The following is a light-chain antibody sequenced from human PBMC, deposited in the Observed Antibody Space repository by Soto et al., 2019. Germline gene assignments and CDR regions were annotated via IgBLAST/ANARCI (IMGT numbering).Light chain of an antibody. CDR3: HTLVGNNNVV. J-gene: IGLJ2*01. CDR2: LNSDGSH. Sequence: QAVLTQSSSASASLGASVKVTCTLSSGYSSYVIAWHQQQPEKGPRYLMKLNSDGSHNKGDGIPDRFSGSSSGAERYLTTSSLLPEEEDAYYCHTLVGNNNVVFGGGTKLTVL. V-gene: IGLV4-69*01. CDR1: SGYSSYV.